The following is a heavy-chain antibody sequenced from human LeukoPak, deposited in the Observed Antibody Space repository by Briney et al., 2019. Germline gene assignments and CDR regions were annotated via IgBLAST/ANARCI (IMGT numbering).Heavy chain of an antibody. D-gene: IGHD7-27*01. J-gene: IGHJ3*02. Sequence: GGSLRLSCAASGFTFSSYSMNWVRQAPGKGLEWVSSISSSSSYIYYADSVKGRFTISRDNAKNSLYLQMNSLRAEDTAVHYCARQWGSGAFDIWGQGTMVTVSS. CDR2: ISSSSSYI. V-gene: IGHV3-21*01. CDR3: ARQWGSGAFDI. CDR1: GFTFSSYS.